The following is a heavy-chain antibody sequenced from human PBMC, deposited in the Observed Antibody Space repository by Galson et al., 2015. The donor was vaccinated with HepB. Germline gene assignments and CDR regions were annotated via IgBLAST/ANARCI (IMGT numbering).Heavy chain of an antibody. CDR3: ARTIGIREDFNGLDY. D-gene: IGHD2-21*01. CDR2: INHSGST. J-gene: IGHJ4*02. V-gene: IGHV4-34*01. CDR1: GGSSSGYY. Sequence: SETLSLTCAVYGGSSSGYYWSWIRQPPGKGLEWIGEINHSGSTNYNPSLKSRVTISVDTSKNQFSLKLSSVTAADTAVYYCARTIGIREDFNGLDYWGQGTLVTVSS.